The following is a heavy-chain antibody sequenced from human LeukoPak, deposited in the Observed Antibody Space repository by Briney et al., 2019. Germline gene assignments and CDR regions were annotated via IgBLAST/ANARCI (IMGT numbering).Heavy chain of an antibody. J-gene: IGHJ4*02. CDR3: ARHRMGVTRDFDY. CDR1: GDSISSYY. D-gene: IGHD3-10*01. V-gene: IGHV4-59*08. Sequence: PETLTLTCTVSGDSISSYYWSWIRQPPGKGLEWIGYIYYSGTTDNNPSLKSRLTISLDTSKNQFSLRLTSVTAADTAVYYCARHRMGVTRDFDYWGQGTLVTVSS. CDR2: IYYSGTT.